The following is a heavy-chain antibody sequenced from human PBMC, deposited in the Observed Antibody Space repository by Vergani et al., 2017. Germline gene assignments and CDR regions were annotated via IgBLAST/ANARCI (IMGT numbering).Heavy chain of an antibody. D-gene: IGHD2-15*01. J-gene: IGHJ3*02. Sequence: QVQLQQWGAGLLKPSETLSLTCAVYGGSFSGYYWSWIRQHPGKGLEWIGEINHSGSTNYNPSLKSRVTISVDTSKNQFSLKLSSVTAADTAVYYCARVPHIVVVVAATHDAFDIWGQGTMVTVSS. CDR3: ARVPHIVVVVAATHDAFDI. V-gene: IGHV4-34*01. CDR1: GGSFSGYY. CDR2: INHSGST.